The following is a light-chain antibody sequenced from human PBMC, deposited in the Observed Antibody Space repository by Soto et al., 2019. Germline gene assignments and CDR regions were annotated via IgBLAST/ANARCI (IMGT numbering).Light chain of an antibody. CDR2: LGS. CDR1: QSLLHSNGYNY. V-gene: IGKV2-28*01. CDR3: MQTLQTPLT. J-gene: IGKJ4*01. Sequence: DVVVTQSPLSLPVTPGEAASISCRSSQSLLHSNGYNYLDWYLQKPGQSPQLLIYLGSNRASGVPDRFSGSVSGTDFTLKISRVEAEDVGVYYCMQTLQTPLTFGGGTRVEIK.